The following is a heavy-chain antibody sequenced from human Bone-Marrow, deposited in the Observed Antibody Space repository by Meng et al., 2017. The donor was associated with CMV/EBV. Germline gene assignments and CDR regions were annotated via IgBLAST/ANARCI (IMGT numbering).Heavy chain of an antibody. CDR1: DGSFSGYY. D-gene: IGHD5-18*01. CDR2: INHGGST. Sequence: SETLSFTCATYDGSFSGYYWTWIRQPPGKGLEWIGEINHGGSTNYNPSLKSRVTISVDTSKNQFSLKLSSVIAADTAVYYCARGYLMDPAMGPHFDYWGQGTLVTVSS. J-gene: IGHJ4*02. V-gene: IGHV4-34*01. CDR3: ARGYLMDPAMGPHFDY.